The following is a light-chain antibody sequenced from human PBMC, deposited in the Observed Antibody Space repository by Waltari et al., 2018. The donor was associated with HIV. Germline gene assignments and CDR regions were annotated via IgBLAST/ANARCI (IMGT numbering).Light chain of an antibody. Sequence: QSALTQPASVSGSPGQSITISCTGTSSDVGSYNLVSWYQQHPGKAPKLMIYEGSKRPSGVSNRFSGSKSGNTASLTISGLQAEDEADYYCCSYAGSSTLWVFGGGTKLTAL. CDR3: CSYAGSSTLWV. V-gene: IGLV2-23*01. CDR2: EGS. J-gene: IGLJ3*02. CDR1: SSDVGSYNL.